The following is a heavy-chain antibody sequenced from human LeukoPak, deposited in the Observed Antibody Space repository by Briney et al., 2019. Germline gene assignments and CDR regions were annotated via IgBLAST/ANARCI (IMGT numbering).Heavy chain of an antibody. D-gene: IGHD3-22*01. CDR2: IKQDGSEK. CDR3: ASPGGYYDSSGYNY. CDR1: GITFSSFW. Sequence: GGSLRLSCAVSGITFSSFWMSWVRQAPGKGLEWVANIKQDGSEKYYVDSVKGRFTISRDNAKNSVYLQMNSLRAEDTAVYYCASPGGYYDSSGYNYWGQGTLVIVSS. V-gene: IGHV3-7*01. J-gene: IGHJ4*02.